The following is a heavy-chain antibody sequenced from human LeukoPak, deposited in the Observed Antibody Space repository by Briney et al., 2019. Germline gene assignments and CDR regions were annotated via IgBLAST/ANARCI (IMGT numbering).Heavy chain of an antibody. V-gene: IGHV3-30*03. CDR2: ISYDGSNK. CDR1: GFTFSSYS. Sequence: GGSLRLSCAASGFTFSSYSMNWVRQAPGKGLEWVAVISYDGSNKYYADSVKGRFTISRDNSKNTLYLQMNSLRAEDTAVYYCARENTPYYYYGMDVWGQGTTVTVSS. J-gene: IGHJ6*02. CDR3: ARENTPYYYYGMDV.